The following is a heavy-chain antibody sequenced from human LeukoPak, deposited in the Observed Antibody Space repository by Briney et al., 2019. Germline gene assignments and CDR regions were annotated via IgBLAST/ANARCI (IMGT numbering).Heavy chain of an antibody. CDR3: AKEDVVVITIRYFQH. CDR2: ISYDGSNK. J-gene: IGHJ1*01. V-gene: IGHV3-30*18. Sequence: GGSLRLSCAASGFTFSSYGMHWVRQAPGKGLEWVAVISYDGSNKYYADSVKGRFTISRDNSKNTLYLQMNSLRTKDTAIYYCAKEDVVVITIRYFQHWGQGTLVTVSS. CDR1: GFTFSSYG. D-gene: IGHD3-22*01.